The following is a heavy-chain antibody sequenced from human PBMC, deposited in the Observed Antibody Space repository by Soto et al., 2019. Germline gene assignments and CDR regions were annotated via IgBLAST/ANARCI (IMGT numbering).Heavy chain of an antibody. V-gene: IGHV3-33*01. CDR2: TWYDGSNK. D-gene: IGHD6-6*01. CDR3: ARDHMEYSSSQFDY. CDR1: GFTFSSYG. J-gene: IGHJ4*02. Sequence: QAQLVESGGGVVQPGRSLRLSCAASGFTFSSYGMHWVRQAPGKGLEWVAVTWYDGSNKYYADSVKGRFTISRDNSKNTLYLQMNSLRAEDTAVYYCARDHMEYSSSQFDYWGQGTLVTVSS.